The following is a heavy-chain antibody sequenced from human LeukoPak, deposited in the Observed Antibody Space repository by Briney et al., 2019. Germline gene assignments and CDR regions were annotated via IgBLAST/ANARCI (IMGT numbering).Heavy chain of an antibody. CDR2: IYYSGST. Sequence: SISSTVSGGSITSYYWSWIRQPPGKGLEWIGYIYYSGSTDYNPSLKSRVTISVDTSKNQFSLRLSSVTATDTAVYYCARRPHRNSENYFDYWGQGTLVTVSS. V-gene: IGHV4-59*08. J-gene: IGHJ4*02. D-gene: IGHD4-23*01. CDR1: GGSITSYY. CDR3: ARRPHRNSENYFDY.